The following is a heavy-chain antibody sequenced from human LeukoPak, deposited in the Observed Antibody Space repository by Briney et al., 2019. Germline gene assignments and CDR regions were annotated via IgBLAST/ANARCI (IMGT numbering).Heavy chain of an antibody. CDR1: GFTFDDYA. Sequence: GGSLRLSCAASGFTFDDYAMHWVRQAPGKGLEWVSGISWNSGSIGYADSVKGRFTISRDNAKNSLYLQMNSLRAEDTALYYCAKGGVATTLPTYYYYGMDVWGQGTTVTVSS. J-gene: IGHJ6*02. CDR3: AKGGVATTLPTYYYYGMDV. CDR2: ISWNSGSI. V-gene: IGHV3-9*01. D-gene: IGHD5-12*01.